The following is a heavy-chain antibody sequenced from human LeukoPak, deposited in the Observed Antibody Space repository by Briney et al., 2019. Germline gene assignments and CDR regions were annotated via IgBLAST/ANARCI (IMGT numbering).Heavy chain of an antibody. J-gene: IGHJ3*02. CDR1: GFTFSNAW. CDR3: VTDHDFWGGVGAFDI. Sequence: GGSLRLSCAASGFTFSNAWMSWVRQAPGKGLEWVGRIKSKTDGGTTDYAAPVKGRFTISRDDSKNTLYLQMNSLKTEDTAVYYCVTDHDFWGGVGAFDIWGQGTMVTVSS. V-gene: IGHV3-15*01. CDR2: IKSKTDGGTT. D-gene: IGHD3-3*01.